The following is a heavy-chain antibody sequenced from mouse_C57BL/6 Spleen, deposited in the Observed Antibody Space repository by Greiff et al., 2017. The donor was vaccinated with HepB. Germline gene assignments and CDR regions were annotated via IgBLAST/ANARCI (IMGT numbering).Heavy chain of an antibody. CDR2: IDPEDGET. Sequence: EVQLQQSGAELVKPGASVKLSCTASGFNIKDYYMHWVKQRTEQGLEWIGRIDPEDGETKYAPKFQGKATITAATSTNTAYLQLSSLTSEDTAVYYCARGENYSNYDYAMDYWGQGTSVTVSS. V-gene: IGHV14-2*01. CDR3: ARGENYSNYDYAMDY. D-gene: IGHD2-5*01. J-gene: IGHJ4*01. CDR1: GFNIKDYY.